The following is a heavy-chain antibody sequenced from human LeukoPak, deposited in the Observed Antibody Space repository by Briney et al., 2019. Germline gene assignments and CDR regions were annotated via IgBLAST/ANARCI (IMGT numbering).Heavy chain of an antibody. J-gene: IGHJ4*02. CDR2: IYSGGNT. V-gene: IGHV3-66*02. CDR1: GFTVSSNY. CDR3: ARDRGYSGYADY. D-gene: IGHD5-12*01. Sequence: GGSLRLSCAASGFTVSSNYMSWVRQAPGKGLEWVSVIYSGGNTYYADSVKGRFTISRDNSKNTLYLQMNSLRAEDTAVYYCARDRGYSGYADYWGQGTLVTVSS.